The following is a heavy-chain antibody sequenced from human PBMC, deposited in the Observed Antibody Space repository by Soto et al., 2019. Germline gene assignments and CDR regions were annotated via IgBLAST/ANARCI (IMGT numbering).Heavy chain of an antibody. CDR2: INPNSGGT. CDR3: AREGYFSGGSCYRFDP. Sequence: ASVKVSCKASGYTFTGYYMHWVRQAPGQGLEWMGWINPNSGGTNYAQKFQGRVTMTRDTSISTAYMELSRLRSDDRAMYYCAREGYFSGGSCYRFDPWGQGPLVTVSS. CDR1: GYTFTGYY. V-gene: IGHV1-2*02. J-gene: IGHJ5*02. D-gene: IGHD2-15*01.